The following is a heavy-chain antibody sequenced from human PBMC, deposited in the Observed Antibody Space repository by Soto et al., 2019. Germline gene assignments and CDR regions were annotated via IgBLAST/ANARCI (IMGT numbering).Heavy chain of an antibody. Sequence: VDSVKGRFTISRDNAKNSLYLQMNSLRAEDTAVYYCARGLNPEQWGQGTLVTVSS. CDR3: ARGLNPEQ. D-gene: IGHD6-19*01. J-gene: IGHJ4*02. V-gene: IGHV3-7*01.